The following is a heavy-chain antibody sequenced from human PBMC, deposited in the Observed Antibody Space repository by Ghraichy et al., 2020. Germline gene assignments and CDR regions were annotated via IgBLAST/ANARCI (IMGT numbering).Heavy chain of an antibody. CDR2: ISGSGGST. V-gene: IGHV3-23*01. CDR3: AKDWAGDY. Sequence: ETLSLTCAASGFTFSSYAMSWVRQAPGKGLEWVSAISGSGGSTYYADSVKGRFTISRDNSKNTLYLQMNSLRAEDTAVYYCAKDWAGDYWGQGTLVTVSS. D-gene: IGHD6-19*01. CDR1: GFTFSSYA. J-gene: IGHJ4*02.